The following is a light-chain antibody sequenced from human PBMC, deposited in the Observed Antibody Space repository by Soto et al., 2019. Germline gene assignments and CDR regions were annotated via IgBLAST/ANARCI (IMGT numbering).Light chain of an antibody. Sequence: EIVLTQSPGTLSLSPGERATLSCRASQSVSTSSLAWYQQKPGQAPRLLIYGASSRATGIPDRVSGSGCGADCTLSISRLEPEDFAMYYCQQYGSSPYTFGQGTKLAIK. V-gene: IGKV3-20*01. J-gene: IGKJ2*01. CDR3: QQYGSSPYT. CDR2: GAS. CDR1: QSVSTSS.